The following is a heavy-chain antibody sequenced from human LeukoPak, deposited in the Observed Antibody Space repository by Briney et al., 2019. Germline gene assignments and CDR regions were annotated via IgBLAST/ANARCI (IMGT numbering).Heavy chain of an antibody. CDR1: GYTFTSYY. CDR2: INPSGGST. J-gene: IGHJ4*02. V-gene: IGHV1-46*01. CDR3: AREQGRGYSYGSLDY. D-gene: IGHD5-18*01. Sequence: ASVKVSCKASGYTFTSYYMHWVRQAPGQGLEWMGIINPSGGSTSYAQKFQGRVTMTRDTSISTAYMELSRLRSDDTAVYYCAREQGRGYSYGSLDYWGQGTLVTVSS.